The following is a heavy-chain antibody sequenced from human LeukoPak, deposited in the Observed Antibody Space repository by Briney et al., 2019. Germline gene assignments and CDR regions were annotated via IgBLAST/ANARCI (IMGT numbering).Heavy chain of an antibody. Sequence: GGSPRLSCAASGFAFTSFAMSWVRQAPGKGLEWVAPVSGSGSTTYYADSVKGRFTISSDSSKNTVFLQMTSLRAEDTAVYFCATEGFGSGWSLANYFDHWGKGTLVTVS. CDR2: VSGSGSTT. CDR1: GFAFTSFA. V-gene: IGHV3-23*01. D-gene: IGHD6-19*01. J-gene: IGHJ4*02. CDR3: ATEGFGSGWSLANYFDH.